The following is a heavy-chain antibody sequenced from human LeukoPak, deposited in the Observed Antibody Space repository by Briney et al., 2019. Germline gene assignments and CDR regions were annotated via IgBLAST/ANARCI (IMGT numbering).Heavy chain of an antibody. CDR3: ASETSPRFFDY. V-gene: IGHV1-8*03. J-gene: IGHJ4*02. CDR2: MKPKSGRT. Sequence: GASVKVSSKTTGYTFTNYDINWVRRATGHGLEGGGWMKPKSGRTGYAQKFQGRVTFTRNPSITTAYLELNNLRSDDTAVYYCASETSPRFFDYWGQGTLLTVSS. CDR1: GYTFTNYD.